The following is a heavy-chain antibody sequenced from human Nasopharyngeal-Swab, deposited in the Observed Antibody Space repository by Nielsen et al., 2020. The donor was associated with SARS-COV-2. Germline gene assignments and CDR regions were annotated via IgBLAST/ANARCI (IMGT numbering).Heavy chain of an antibody. CDR1: GFTFSSYS. D-gene: IGHD6-19*01. J-gene: IGHJ4*02. CDR2: ISSSSSYI. CDR3: ARGSLAVAGAPYFDY. V-gene: IGHV3-21*01. Sequence: GESLKISCAASGFTFSSYSMNWVRQAPGKGLEWVSSISSSSSYIYYADSVKGRFTISRDNAKNSLYLQMNSLRAEDTAVYYCARGSLAVAGAPYFDYWGQGTLVTVSS.